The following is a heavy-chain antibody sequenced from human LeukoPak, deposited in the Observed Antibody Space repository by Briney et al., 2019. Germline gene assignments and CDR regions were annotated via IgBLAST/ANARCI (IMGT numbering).Heavy chain of an antibody. CDR3: ARDRYCSSTSCPIWRAFDY. CDR1: GYTFTGYY. D-gene: IGHD2-2*01. Sequence: ASVKVSCKASGYTFTGYYMHWVRQAPGQGLEWMGRINPNSGGTNYAQKFQGRVTMTRDTSTSTAYMELSRLRSDDTAVYYCARDRYCSSTSCPIWRAFDYWGQGTLVTVSS. CDR2: INPNSGGT. J-gene: IGHJ4*02. V-gene: IGHV1-2*06.